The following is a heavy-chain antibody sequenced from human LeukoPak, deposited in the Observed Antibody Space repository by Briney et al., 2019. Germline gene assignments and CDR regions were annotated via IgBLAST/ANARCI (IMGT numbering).Heavy chain of an antibody. CDR2: INHSGST. CDR1: GESFSGYY. J-gene: IGHJ4*02. V-gene: IGHV4-34*01. Sequence: SETLSLTCAVYGESFSGYYWSWIRQPPGKGLEWIGEINHSGSTNYNPSLKSRVTRSVDESKNQFSLKLSSVTAADTAVYYCARRGRGGTIDYWGQGNLVTVSS. D-gene: IGHD3-10*01. CDR3: ARRGRGGTIDY.